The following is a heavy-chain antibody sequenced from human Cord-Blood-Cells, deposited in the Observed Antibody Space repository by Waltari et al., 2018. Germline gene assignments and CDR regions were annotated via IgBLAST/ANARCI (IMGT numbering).Heavy chain of an antibody. Sequence: EVQLVQSGAEVKKPGESLKISCKGSGYSFTSYWIGWVRKMPGKGLEWMGISYRGDFPTSYSPSFQGQVTISADKSISTAYLQWSSLKASDTAMYYCARQSDCSSTSCYDYWGQGTLVTVSS. D-gene: IGHD2-2*01. J-gene: IGHJ4*02. V-gene: IGHV5-51*01. CDR2: SYRGDFPT. CDR1: GYSFTSYW. CDR3: ARQSDCSSTSCYDY.